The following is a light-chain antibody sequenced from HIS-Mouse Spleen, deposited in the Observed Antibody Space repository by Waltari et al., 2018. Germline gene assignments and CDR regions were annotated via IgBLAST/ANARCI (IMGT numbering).Light chain of an antibody. CDR3: NSRDSSGNHLV. CDR2: GKN. Sequence: SSELTQDPAVSVALGQTVRITCQGDSLRSYYASWDQQKPGQAPLLVIYGKNNRPSGIPDRLSGSSSGNTASLTITGAQAEDEADYYCNSRDSSGNHLVFGGGTKLTVL. J-gene: IGLJ2*01. V-gene: IGLV3-19*01. CDR1: SLRSYY.